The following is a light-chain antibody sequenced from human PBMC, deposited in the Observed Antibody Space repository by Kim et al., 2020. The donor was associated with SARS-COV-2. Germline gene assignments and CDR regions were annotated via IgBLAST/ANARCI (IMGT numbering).Light chain of an antibody. CDR1: QNVTSSH. J-gene: IGKJ5*01. CDR3: QQYHSSPIT. V-gene: IGKV3-20*01. CDR2: AAS. Sequence: SPGERATLSCRASQNVTSSHLAWYQQKPGQAPRLLIYAASTRATGILDRFSGSGSGTDFTLTISRLEPEDFAVYSCQQYHSSPITFGQGTRLEIK.